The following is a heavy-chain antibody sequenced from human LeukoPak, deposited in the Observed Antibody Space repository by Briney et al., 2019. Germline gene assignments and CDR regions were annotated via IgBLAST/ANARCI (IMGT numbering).Heavy chain of an antibody. CDR3: ARSIPAGNRR. CDR1: GFTFSSYG. J-gene: IGHJ4*02. V-gene: IGHV3-30*03. Sequence: PGRSLRLSCAASGFTFSSYGMHWVRQAPGKGLEWVAVISYDGSNKYYADSVKGRFTISRDNSKNTLYLQMNSLRAEDTAVYHCARSIPAGNRRWGQGTLVTVSS. D-gene: IGHD2-2*01. CDR2: ISYDGSNK.